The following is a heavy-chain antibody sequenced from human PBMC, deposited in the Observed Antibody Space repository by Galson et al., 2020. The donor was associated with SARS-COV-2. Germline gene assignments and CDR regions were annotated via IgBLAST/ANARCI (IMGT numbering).Heavy chain of an antibody. Sequence: SETLSLTCTVSGGSIITRDYYWAWIRQPPGKELEWIASLYYTGKTNYNPSLRSRVTMSVDTASNQFSLSLTSMTVADTAIYYCARERPPYDLWGRGTLVTVSS. CDR1: GGSIITRDYY. V-gene: IGHV4-39*02. J-gene: IGHJ2*01. CDR2: LYYTGKT. CDR3: ARERPPYDL.